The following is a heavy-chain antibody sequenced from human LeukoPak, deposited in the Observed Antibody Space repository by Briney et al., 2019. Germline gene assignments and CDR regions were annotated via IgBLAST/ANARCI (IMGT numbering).Heavy chain of an antibody. CDR2: IYYDGST. Sequence: PSETLSLTCTVSGGSISSGYFYWSWIRQRPGKGLEWIGHIYYDGSTDYKPSLKSRVTISVDTSKNQFSLKLSSVTAADTAVYYCARDDFYGYRWFDPWGQGTLVTVSS. CDR3: ARDDFYGYRWFDP. J-gene: IGHJ5*02. CDR1: GGSISSGYFY. V-gene: IGHV4-31*03. D-gene: IGHD5/OR15-5a*01.